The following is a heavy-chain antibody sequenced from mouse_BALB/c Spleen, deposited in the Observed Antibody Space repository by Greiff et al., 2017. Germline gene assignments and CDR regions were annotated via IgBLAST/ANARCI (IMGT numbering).Heavy chain of an antibody. Sequence: EVQVVESGGGLVQPGGSRKLSCAASGFTFSDYGMAWVRQAPGKGPEWVAFISNLAYSIYYADTVTGRFTISRENAKNTLYLEMSSLRSEDTAMYYCATYYDYDGFAYWGQGTLVTVSA. V-gene: IGHV5-15*02. CDR2: ISNLAYSI. D-gene: IGHD2-4*01. CDR3: ATYYDYDGFAY. J-gene: IGHJ3*01. CDR1: GFTFSDYG.